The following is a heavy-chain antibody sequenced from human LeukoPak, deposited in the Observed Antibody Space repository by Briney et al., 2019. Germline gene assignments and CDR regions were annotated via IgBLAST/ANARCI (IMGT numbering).Heavy chain of an antibody. V-gene: IGHV3-23*01. CDR2: ISGSGGST. CDR1: GFTFSRYA. J-gene: IGHJ4*02. D-gene: IGHD6-19*01. CDR3: AKGWGPPSIAVAGTGFDY. Sequence: GGSLRLSCAASGFTFSRYAMSWVRQAPGKGLEWVSAISGSGGSTYYADSVKGRFTISRDNSKNTLYLQMNSLRAEDTAVYYCAKGWGPPSIAVAGTGFDYWGQGTLVTVSS.